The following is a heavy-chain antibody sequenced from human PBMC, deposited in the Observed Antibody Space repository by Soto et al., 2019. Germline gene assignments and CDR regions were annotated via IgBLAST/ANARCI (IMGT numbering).Heavy chain of an antibody. J-gene: IGHJ4*02. CDR1: GFTFSTYT. V-gene: IGHV3-21*01. Sequence: GGSLRLSCASSGFTFSTYTMNWVRQAPGKGLEWVSSINGRGNYIYYAESVKGRCTISRDNAKNSLYLQMDRLRAEDAALYYCVREDGKVGTNSAFDYWGLGALVTVSS. CDR2: INGRGNYI. CDR3: VREDGKVGTNSAFDY. D-gene: IGHD1-26*01.